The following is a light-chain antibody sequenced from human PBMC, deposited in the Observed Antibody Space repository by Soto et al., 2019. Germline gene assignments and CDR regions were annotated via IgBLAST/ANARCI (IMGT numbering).Light chain of an antibody. CDR1: SSDVGGYNY. CDR2: DVS. CDR3: CSYAGTYILL. J-gene: IGLJ2*01. Sequence: QSALTQSRSVSGSPGQSVTISCTGTSSDVGGYNYVSWYQQHPGKAPKLIIYDVSKRPSGVPDRFSGSKSGNTASLTISGLQAEDEADYYCCSYAGTYILLFGGGTKLTVL. V-gene: IGLV2-11*01.